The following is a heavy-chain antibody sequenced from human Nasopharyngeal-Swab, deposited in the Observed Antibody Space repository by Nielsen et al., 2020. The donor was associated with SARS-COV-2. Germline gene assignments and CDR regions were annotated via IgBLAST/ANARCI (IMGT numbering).Heavy chain of an antibody. J-gene: IGHJ6*02. CDR3: ARDLWRRAARDYYYYGMDV. Sequence: SVKVSCKASGGTFSSYAISRVRQAPGQGLEWMGGIIPIFGTANYAQKFQGRVTITADESTSTAYMELSSLRSEDTAVYYCARDLWRRAARDYYYYGMDVWGQGTTVTVSS. D-gene: IGHD3-3*01. V-gene: IGHV1-69*13. CDR2: IIPIFGTA. CDR1: GGTFSSYA.